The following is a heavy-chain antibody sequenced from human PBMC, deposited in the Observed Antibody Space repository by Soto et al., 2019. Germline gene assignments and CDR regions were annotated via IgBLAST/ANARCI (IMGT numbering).Heavy chain of an antibody. Sequence: ASVKVSCKASGYTFTSYGISWVRQAPGQGLEWMGWISAYNGNTNYAQKLQGRVTMTTDTSTSTAYMELRSLRSDDTAVYYCARDNPHTPATAPNAFDIWGQGTMVTVSS. CDR3: ARDNPHTPATAPNAFDI. D-gene: IGHD2-2*01. J-gene: IGHJ3*02. CDR1: GYTFTSYG. CDR2: ISAYNGNT. V-gene: IGHV1-18*01.